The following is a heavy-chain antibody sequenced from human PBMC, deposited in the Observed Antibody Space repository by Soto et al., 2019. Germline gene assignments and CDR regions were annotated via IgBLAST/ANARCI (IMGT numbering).Heavy chain of an antibody. CDR2: IKSKTDGGTK. V-gene: IGHV3-15*07. Sequence: GGSLRLSCAASGFTFSNAWMNWVRQAPGKGLEWVGRIKSKTDGGTKDYAAPVKGRFTISRGDSKNTLYLQMNSLKTEDTAVYYCTKDHGLWFGELSYDYYYYYGMDVWGQGTTVTVSS. J-gene: IGHJ6*02. D-gene: IGHD3-10*01. CDR3: TKDHGLWFGELSYDYYYYYGMDV. CDR1: GFTFSNAW.